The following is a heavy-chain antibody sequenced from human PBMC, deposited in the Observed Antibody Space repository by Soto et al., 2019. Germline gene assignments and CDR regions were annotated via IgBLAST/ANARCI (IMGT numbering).Heavy chain of an antibody. V-gene: IGHV2-5*01. Sequence: QITLKESGPTLVKPTQTLTLTCTFSGFSLSTSGVGVGWIRQPPGKALEWLALIYWHDHNRYSPSLKSRLTVTKDTAKIQVGLTMTNMAPVNRATYYCAHMGSRYRYGATFDYCGQGTLVTVSS. J-gene: IGHJ4*02. CDR2: IYWHDHN. CDR3: AHMGSRYRYGATFDY. D-gene: IGHD5-18*01. CDR1: GFSLSTSGVG.